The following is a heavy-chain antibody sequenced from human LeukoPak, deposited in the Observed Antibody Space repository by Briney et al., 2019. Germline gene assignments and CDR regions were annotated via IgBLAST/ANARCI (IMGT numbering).Heavy chain of an antibody. Sequence: GGSLRLSCAASGFIVSRNYMSWIRQAPGKGLEWVSYISSSGSTIYYADSVKGRSTISRDNAKNSLYLQMNSLRAEDTAVYYCASVRYSSSSIFRGYESWFDPWGQGTLVTVSS. CDR1: GFIVSRNY. J-gene: IGHJ5*02. CDR2: ISSSGSTI. CDR3: ASVRYSSSSIFRGYESWFDP. V-gene: IGHV3-11*01. D-gene: IGHD6-13*01.